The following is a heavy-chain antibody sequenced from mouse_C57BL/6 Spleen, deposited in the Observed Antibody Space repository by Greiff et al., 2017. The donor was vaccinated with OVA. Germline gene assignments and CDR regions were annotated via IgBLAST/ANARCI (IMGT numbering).Heavy chain of an antibody. CDR2: IWSGGST. V-gene: IGHV2-4*01. J-gene: IGHJ3*01. CDR1: GFSLTSYG. D-gene: IGHD2-4*01. Sequence: QVQLQQSGPGLVQPSQSLSITCTVSGFSLTSYGVHWVRQPPGKGLEWLGVIWSGGSTDYTAAFISRLSISKDNSKSQVFFKMNSLQADDTAIYYCAKNGVYYDYLFAYWGQGTLVTVSA. CDR3: AKNGVYYDYLFAY.